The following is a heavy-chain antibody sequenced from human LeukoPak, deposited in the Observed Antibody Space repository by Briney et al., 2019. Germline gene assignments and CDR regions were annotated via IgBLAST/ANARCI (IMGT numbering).Heavy chain of an antibody. CDR3: AGGFSLYYFDY. D-gene: IGHD2-15*01. CDR2: INPSSGGT. Sequence: GASVKVSCKASGYTFTGYYMHWVRQAPGQGLEWMGWINPSSGGTNYAQKFQGRVTMTRDTSISTAYMELSRLRSDDTAVYYCAGGFSLYYFDYWGQGTLVTVSS. V-gene: IGHV1-2*02. J-gene: IGHJ4*02. CDR1: GYTFTGYY.